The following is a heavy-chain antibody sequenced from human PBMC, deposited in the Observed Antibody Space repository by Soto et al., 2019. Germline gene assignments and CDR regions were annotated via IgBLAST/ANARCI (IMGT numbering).Heavy chain of an antibody. V-gene: IGHV1-3*01. Sequence: SVKVSCKASGYTFTSYYVHWVRQAPGQRLEWMGWINAGNGNTKYSQRFQGRVTITRDISASTAYMELSSLRSEDTAVYYCARAVAVAADFDYWGQGTPVTVSS. J-gene: IGHJ4*02. CDR1: GYTFTSYY. CDR3: ARAVAVAADFDY. CDR2: INAGNGNT. D-gene: IGHD6-19*01.